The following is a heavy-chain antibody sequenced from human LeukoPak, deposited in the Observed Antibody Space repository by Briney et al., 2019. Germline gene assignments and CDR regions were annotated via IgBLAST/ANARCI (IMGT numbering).Heavy chain of an antibody. V-gene: IGHV1-2*02. D-gene: IGHD2-15*01. CDR3: ARASTSNCSGGSCYPIYYFDY. J-gene: IGHJ4*02. CDR1: GYTFTGYY. Sequence: ASVKVSCKASGYTFTGYYMHWVRQAPGQGLEWMGWINPNSGGTNYAQKFQGRVTMTRDTSISTAYMELSRLRSDDTAVYYCARASTSNCSGGSCYPIYYFDYWGQGTLVTVSS. CDR2: INPNSGGT.